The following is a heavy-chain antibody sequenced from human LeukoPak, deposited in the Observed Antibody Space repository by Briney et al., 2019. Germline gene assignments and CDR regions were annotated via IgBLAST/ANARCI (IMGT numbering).Heavy chain of an antibody. CDR3: AREGAAATRTHNWFDP. Sequence: EASVKVSCKASGYTFTSYYMHWVRQAPGQGLEWMGIINPSGGSTSYAQKFQGRVTMTRDTSTSTVYMELSSLRSEDTAVYYCAREGAAATRTHNWFDPWGQGTLVTVSS. CDR2: INPSGGST. D-gene: IGHD6-13*01. CDR1: GYTFTSYY. J-gene: IGHJ5*02. V-gene: IGHV1-46*01.